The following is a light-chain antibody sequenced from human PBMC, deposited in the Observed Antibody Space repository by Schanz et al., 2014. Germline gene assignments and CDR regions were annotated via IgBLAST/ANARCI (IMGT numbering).Light chain of an antibody. CDR3: SSYAGSDTPKL. V-gene: IGLV2-23*01. CDR1: SSDVGSYNL. J-gene: IGLJ2*01. Sequence: QSALTQPASVSGSPGQSITISCTGTSSDVGSYNLVSWYQQHPGKAPKLMIYEGSKRPSGASYRFSASKSGNTASLTISGLQAEDEADYYCSSYAGSDTPKLFGGGTKLTVL. CDR2: EGS.